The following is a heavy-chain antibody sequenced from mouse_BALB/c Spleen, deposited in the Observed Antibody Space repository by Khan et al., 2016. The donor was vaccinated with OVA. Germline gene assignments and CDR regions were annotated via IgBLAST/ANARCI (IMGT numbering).Heavy chain of an antibody. D-gene: IGHD1-1*01. CDR2: ISYSGST. CDR3: ARDYGSSYYDFDY. CDR1: GYSITSDYA. J-gene: IGHJ2*01. Sequence: QLEESGPGLVKPSQSLSLTCTVTGYSITSDYAWNWIRQFPGNKLEWMGYISYSGSTSYNPSLKSRISITRDTSKNQFFLQLNSVTTEDTATYYCARDYGSSYYDFDYWGQGTTLTVSS. V-gene: IGHV3-2*02.